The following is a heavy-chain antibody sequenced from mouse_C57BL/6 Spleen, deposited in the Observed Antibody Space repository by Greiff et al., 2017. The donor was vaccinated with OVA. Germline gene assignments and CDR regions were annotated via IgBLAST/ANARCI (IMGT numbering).Heavy chain of an antibody. CDR1: GYSFTGYY. V-gene: IGHV1-31*01. CDR2: IYPYNGVS. D-gene: IGHD2-3*01. J-gene: IGHJ4*01. Sequence: EVQLQESGPELVKPGASVKISCKASGYSFTGYYMHWVKQSHGNILDWIGYIYPYNGVSSYNQKFKGKATLTVDKSSSTAYMELRSLTSEDSAVYYCARRREDDGYSAMDYWGQGTSVTVSS. CDR3: ARRREDDGYSAMDY.